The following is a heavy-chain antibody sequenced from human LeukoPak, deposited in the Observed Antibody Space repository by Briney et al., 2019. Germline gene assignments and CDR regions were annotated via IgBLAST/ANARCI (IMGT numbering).Heavy chain of an antibody. Sequence: GGSLRLSCAASGFIFSSYWMSWVRQAPGKGLEWVANIKQDGSEKYYVDSVKGRFAISRDNAKHSLYLQMNSLRAEDTAVYYCARDRLYGPPDYWGQGTLVTVSS. V-gene: IGHV3-7*01. CDR2: IKQDGSEK. CDR1: GFIFSSYW. J-gene: IGHJ4*02. D-gene: IGHD4-17*01. CDR3: ARDRLYGPPDY.